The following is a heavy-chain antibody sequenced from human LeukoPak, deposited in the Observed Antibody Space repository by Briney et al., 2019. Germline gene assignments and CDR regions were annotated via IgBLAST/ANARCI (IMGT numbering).Heavy chain of an antibody. CDR2: INPNSGGT. CDR3: ARGGVVTSVGHTFYYGMDV. J-gene: IGHJ6*02. D-gene: IGHD3-22*01. Sequence: GASVKVSCKASGYTFTGYYMHWVRQAPGQGLEWMGWINPNSGGTNYAQKFQGRVTLTRDTSISTAYMELSRLRSDDTAIYYCARGGVVTSVGHTFYYGMDVWGQGTTVTVSS. V-gene: IGHV1-2*02. CDR1: GYTFTGYY.